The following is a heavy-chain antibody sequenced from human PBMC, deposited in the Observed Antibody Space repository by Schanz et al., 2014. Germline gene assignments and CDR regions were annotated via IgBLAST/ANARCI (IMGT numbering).Heavy chain of an antibody. D-gene: IGHD3-10*01. CDR2: ISDDGSGK. CDR1: GFIFSAYT. V-gene: IGHV3-30*03. CDR3: ARGIITMVRGGDVGAFDM. Sequence: VQLVESGGGLVKPGESLRLSCAASGFIFSAYTMNWVRQAPGKGLEWVAVISDDGSGKYSADSVKGRFTISRDNSKNALYLQMDSLRAEDTAVYYCARGIITMVRGGDVGAFDMWGQGTMVTVSS. J-gene: IGHJ3*02.